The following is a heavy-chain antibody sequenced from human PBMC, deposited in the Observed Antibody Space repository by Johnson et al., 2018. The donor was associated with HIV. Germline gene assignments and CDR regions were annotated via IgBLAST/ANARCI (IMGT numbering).Heavy chain of an antibody. CDR1: GFTFNTYG. Sequence: QVQLVESGGGLVQPGRSLRLSCAASGFTFNTYGMSWVRQPPGKGLEWVAFIRYDGSYKYYADSVKGRFTISRDNSKNTLYLQMNSLRDEDTAVYYCAKDSRYYYDSSGYVSDAFDIWGQGTMVTVSS. D-gene: IGHD3-22*01. V-gene: IGHV3-30*02. CDR3: AKDSRYYYDSSGYVSDAFDI. J-gene: IGHJ3*02. CDR2: IRYDGSYK.